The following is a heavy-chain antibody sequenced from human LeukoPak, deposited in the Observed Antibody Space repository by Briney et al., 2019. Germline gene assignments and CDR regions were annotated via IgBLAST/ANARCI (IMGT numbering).Heavy chain of an antibody. D-gene: IGHD2-2*01. Sequence: GGSLRLSCAASGFTFSSYAMNWVRQAPGKGLEWVSAISGSDDSTYYADSVKGRFTISRDTSKNTLYLQMNSPRAEDTAIYYCAKGRIVPAALLDYWGQGTLVTVSS. CDR1: GFTFSSYA. CDR3: AKGRIVPAALLDY. J-gene: IGHJ4*02. V-gene: IGHV3-23*01. CDR2: ISGSDDST.